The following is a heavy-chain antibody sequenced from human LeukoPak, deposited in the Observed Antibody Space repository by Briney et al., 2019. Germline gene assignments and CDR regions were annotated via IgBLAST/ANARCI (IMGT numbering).Heavy chain of an antibody. V-gene: IGHV3-23*01. D-gene: IGHD2-15*01. Sequence: GGSQRLSCAASGFTFSSHGMSWVRQAPGKGLEWVSDLSGNGGSTYYAESVKGRFTIYRDNSKNTLYLQMNALIAQHTPVYQCAKERACSGGSCYDYYYYYYGMDVWGQGTTVTVSS. CDR1: GFTFSSHG. CDR3: AKERACSGGSCYDYYYYYYGMDV. CDR2: LSGNGGST. J-gene: IGHJ6*02.